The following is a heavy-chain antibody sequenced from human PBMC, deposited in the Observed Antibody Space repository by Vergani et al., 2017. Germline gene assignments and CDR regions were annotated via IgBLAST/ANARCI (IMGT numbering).Heavy chain of an antibody. V-gene: IGHV3-23*01. J-gene: IGHJ4*02. CDR2: ISGSGSST. D-gene: IGHD4-17*01. CDR1: GFTFSSYA. Sequence: EVQLLESGGGLVQPGGSLRLSCAASGFTFSSYAMSWVRQAPGKGLEWVSGISGSGSSTYYADSVKGRFTISRDISKSTLYLQMSSLRVEDTAVYYCAKDHRFYADPLPDYWGQGTLGTVSS. CDR3: AKDHRFYADPLPDY.